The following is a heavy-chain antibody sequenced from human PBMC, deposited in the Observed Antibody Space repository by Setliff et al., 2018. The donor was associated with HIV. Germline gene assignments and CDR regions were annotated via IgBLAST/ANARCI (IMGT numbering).Heavy chain of an antibody. D-gene: IGHD3-22*01. J-gene: IGHJ3*02. V-gene: IGHV4-59*08. Sequence: SETLSLTCTVSGGSVSSYYWSWIRQPPGKGLEWIGYIYYSGSTNYNPSLKSRFTISVDTSKNQFSLKLSSVTAADTAVYYCARHSITLVVGVPERDDAFDIWGQGTMVTVSS. CDR2: IYYSGST. CDR1: GGSVSSYY. CDR3: ARHSITLVVGVPERDDAFDI.